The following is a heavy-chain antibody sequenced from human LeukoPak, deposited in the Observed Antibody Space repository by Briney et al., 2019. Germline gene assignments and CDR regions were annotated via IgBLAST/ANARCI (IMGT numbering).Heavy chain of an antibody. CDR2: INAGNGNT. CDR3: ARDSRPSPTYYFDY. V-gene: IGHV1-3*01. J-gene: IGHJ4*02. CDR1: GYTFTSYA. D-gene: IGHD2-2*01. Sequence: ASVKVSCKASGYTFTSYAMHWVRQAPGQRLEWMGWINAGNGNTKYSQKFQGRVTITRDTSASTAYMELSSLRSQDTAVYYCARDSRPSPTYYFDYWGQGTLVTVSS.